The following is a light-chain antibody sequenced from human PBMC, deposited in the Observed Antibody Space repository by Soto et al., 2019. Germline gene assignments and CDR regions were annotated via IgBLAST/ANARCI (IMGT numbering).Light chain of an antibody. Sequence: VLAQPPSVSGAPGQRVTMSCTGSSSNIRAGYDVHWYRQFPGAAPKLLIYGNSNRPSGVPDRFSGSKSATSASLAITGLQAEDEADYYCQSYDSSLSGHVVFGGGTKLTVL. CDR2: GNS. CDR1: SSNIRAGYD. CDR3: QSYDSSLSGHVV. V-gene: IGLV1-40*01. J-gene: IGLJ2*01.